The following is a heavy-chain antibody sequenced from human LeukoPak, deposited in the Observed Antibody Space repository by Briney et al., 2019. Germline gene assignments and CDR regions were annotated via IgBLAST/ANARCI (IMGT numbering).Heavy chain of an antibody. CDR2: ISSSGSTI. D-gene: IGHD5-18*01. J-gene: IGHJ4*02. V-gene: IGHV3-48*03. Sequence: GGSLRLSSAASGFTFSSYEMNWVRQAPGKGLEWVSYISSSGSTIYYADSVKGRFTISRDNAKNSLYLQMNSLRAEDTAVYYCGRRGTAMGYFDYWGQGTLVTVSS. CDR1: GFTFSSYE. CDR3: GRRGTAMGYFDY.